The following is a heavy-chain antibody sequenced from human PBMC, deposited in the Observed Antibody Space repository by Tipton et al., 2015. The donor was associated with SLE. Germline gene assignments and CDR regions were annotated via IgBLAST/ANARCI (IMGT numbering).Heavy chain of an antibody. CDR3: ARDGRGYSYGFDY. CDR1: GGSISSHY. J-gene: IGHJ4*02. Sequence: TLSLTCTVSGGSISSHYWSWIRQPPGKGLEWIGYIYYSGSTNYNPSLKSRVTISEDTSKNQFSLKLSSVTAADTAVYYCARDGRGYSYGFDYWGQGTLVTVSS. V-gene: IGHV4-59*11. CDR2: IYYSGST. D-gene: IGHD5-18*01.